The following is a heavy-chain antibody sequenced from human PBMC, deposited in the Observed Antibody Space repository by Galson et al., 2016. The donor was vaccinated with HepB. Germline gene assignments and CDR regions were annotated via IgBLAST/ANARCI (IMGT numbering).Heavy chain of an antibody. V-gene: IGHV1-18*01. CDR2: INPYLSYT. CDR1: GYTFASYG. D-gene: IGHD3-22*01. Sequence: SVKVSCKASGYTFASYGISWVRQAPGQGLEWMGWINPYLSYTNYAQKVQGRVTMTTGTSTSTAYMELRSLRPDDTAVYYCARNSSGWYGNFDSWGQGTLVTVSS. CDR3: ARNSSGWYGNFDS. J-gene: IGHJ4*02.